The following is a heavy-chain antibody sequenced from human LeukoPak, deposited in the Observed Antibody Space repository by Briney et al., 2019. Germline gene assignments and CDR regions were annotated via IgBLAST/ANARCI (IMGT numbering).Heavy chain of an antibody. V-gene: IGHV1-46*01. D-gene: IGHD3-3*01. Sequence: GASLKVSCKSSGYTFTGYYLHWVRQAPGQGLEWMGIINPSGGSTSYAQKFQGRVTMTRDTSTSTVYMELSSLRSEDTAVYYCARGGDDFWSGYPIDDFDYWGQGTLVTVSS. CDR1: GYTFTGYY. CDR3: ARGGDDFWSGYPIDDFDY. CDR2: INPSGGST. J-gene: IGHJ4*02.